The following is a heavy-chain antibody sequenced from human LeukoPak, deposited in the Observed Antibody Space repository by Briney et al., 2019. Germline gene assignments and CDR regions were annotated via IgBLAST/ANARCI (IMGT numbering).Heavy chain of an antibody. Sequence: SETLSLTCTVSGGSISSYYWSWIRQPPGKGLEWIVYIYYSGSTNYNPSLKSRVTISVDTSKNQFSLKLSSVTAADTAVYYCARDDPYCGGDCYAFDIWGQGTMVTVSS. CDR1: GGSISSYY. CDR3: ARDDPYCGGDCYAFDI. D-gene: IGHD2-21*02. J-gene: IGHJ3*02. CDR2: IYYSGST. V-gene: IGHV4-59*01.